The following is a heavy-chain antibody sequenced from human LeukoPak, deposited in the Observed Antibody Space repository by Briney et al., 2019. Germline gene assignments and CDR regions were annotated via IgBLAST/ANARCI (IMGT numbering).Heavy chain of an antibody. J-gene: IGHJ6*04. D-gene: IGHD3-10*01. CDR1: GGSFSGYY. CDR2: INYSGTT. Sequence: PSETLSLTCAVYGGSFSGYYWSWIRQPPGKGLEWIGEINYSGTTNYNPSLKSRVAISVDTSKNQFSLKLTSVTAADTAVYYCARTNSDGSGTYYKSHYCGMDVGGKGTTVTASS. V-gene: IGHV4-34*01. CDR3: ARTNSDGSGTYYKSHYCGMDV.